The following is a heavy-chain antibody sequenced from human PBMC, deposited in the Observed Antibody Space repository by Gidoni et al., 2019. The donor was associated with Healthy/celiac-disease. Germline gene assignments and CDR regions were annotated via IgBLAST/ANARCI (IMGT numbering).Heavy chain of an antibody. CDR3: AKADIVVVPAGKVGMDV. D-gene: IGHD2-2*01. CDR1: GFTFSSSA. V-gene: IGHV3-23*01. CDR2: ISGSGGST. Sequence: EVQLLESGGGLVQPGGSLRLSCAASGFTFSSSAMSWVRQAPGKGLGWVSAISGSGGSTYYADAVKGRFTISRDNSKNTLYLQMNSLRAEDTAVYYCAKADIVVVPAGKVGMDVWGQGTTVTVSS. J-gene: IGHJ6*02.